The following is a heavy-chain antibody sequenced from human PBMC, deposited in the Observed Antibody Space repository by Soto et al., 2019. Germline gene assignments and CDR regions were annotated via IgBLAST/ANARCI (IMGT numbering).Heavy chain of an antibody. J-gene: IGHJ4*02. CDR2: IRYDGSNI. CDR1: GYIFSGYG. Sequence: QAQLVESGGGVVQPGRSLRLSCAASGYIFSGYGMHWVRQAPGKGLEWVEVIRYDGSNIYYADSVKGRFTISRDNSKNMLYLQMNSLGAEDTAVYYCARDGIGGTIFRGYFDYWGQGTLVTVSS. V-gene: IGHV3-33*01. D-gene: IGHD1-7*01. CDR3: ARDGIGGTIFRGYFDY.